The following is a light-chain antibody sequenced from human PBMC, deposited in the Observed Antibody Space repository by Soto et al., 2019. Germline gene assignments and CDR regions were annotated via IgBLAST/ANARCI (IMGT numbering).Light chain of an antibody. V-gene: IGKV1-5*03. J-gene: IGKJ1*01. CDR1: QSISSW. CDR2: KAF. CDR3: QQYNSYWT. Sequence: DIQMTQSPSTLSASVGDRVTITCRASQSISSWLAWYQQKPGKAPKLLIYKAFSVESGVPSRFSDSGSGTEFTLTISSLQPDDFATYYCQQYNSYWTFGQGTKVEIK.